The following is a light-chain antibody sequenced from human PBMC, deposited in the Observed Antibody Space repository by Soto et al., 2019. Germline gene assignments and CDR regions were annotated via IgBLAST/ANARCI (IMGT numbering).Light chain of an antibody. CDR2: AAS. CDR3: KKYNSAPYT. V-gene: IGKV1-27*01. CDR1: QGISNY. J-gene: IGKJ2*01. Sequence: DIQMTQSPSSLSATVGDRVTITCRASQGISNYLAWYQQKPGKVPKLLIYAASTLQSGVPSRFSGSGSGTDFTLTISSLEPEDVATYYCKKYNSAPYTFVQGTKLEIK.